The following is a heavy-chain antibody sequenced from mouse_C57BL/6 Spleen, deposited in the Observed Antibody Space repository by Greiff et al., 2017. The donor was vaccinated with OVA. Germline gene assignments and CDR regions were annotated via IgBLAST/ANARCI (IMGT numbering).Heavy chain of an antibody. J-gene: IGHJ1*03. V-gene: IGHV1-82*01. CDR1: GYAFSSSW. D-gene: IGHD1-1*01. Sequence: QVQLQQSGPELVKPGASVKISCKASGYAFSSSWMNWVKQRPGKGLEWIGRIYPGDGDTNYNGQFKGKATLTADKSSSTAYMQLSSLTSEDSAVYFCAYYYGSSSYFDVWGTGTTVTVSS. CDR2: IYPGDGDT. CDR3: AYYYGSSSYFDV.